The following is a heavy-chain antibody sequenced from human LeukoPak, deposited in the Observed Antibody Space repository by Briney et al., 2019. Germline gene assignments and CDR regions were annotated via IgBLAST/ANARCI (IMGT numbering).Heavy chain of an antibody. D-gene: IGHD3-9*01. V-gene: IGHV3-43D*03. CDR1: GFTFDDYA. J-gene: IGHJ4*02. CDR2: ISWDGGST. Sequence: GGSLRLSCAASGFTFDDYAMHSVRQAPGKGLEWVSLISWDGGSTYYADSVKGRFTISRDNSKNSLYLQMNSLRAEDTALYYCAKDISYDILTGYLFDYWGQGTLVSVSS. CDR3: AKDISYDILTGYLFDY.